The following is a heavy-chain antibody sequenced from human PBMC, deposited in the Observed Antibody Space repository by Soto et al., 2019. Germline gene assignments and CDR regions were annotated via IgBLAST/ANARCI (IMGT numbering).Heavy chain of an antibody. Sequence: SETLSLTCTISGDSISISSYYWAWFRQPPGKGLEWIGDINDRGNTNYSPSLKSRVTVSFDTSKNQFSLLMHSVTAADTALYYCTRGLRRSPDYWGQGTLVTVSS. J-gene: IGHJ4*02. V-gene: IGHV4-39*07. CDR1: GDSISISSYY. CDR2: INDRGNT. CDR3: TRGLRRSPDY.